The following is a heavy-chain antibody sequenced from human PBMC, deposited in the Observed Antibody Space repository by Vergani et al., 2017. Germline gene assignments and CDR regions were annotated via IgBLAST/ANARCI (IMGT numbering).Heavy chain of an antibody. CDR1: GDSIISRSYY. D-gene: IGHD3-16*01. CDR3: ASGKYYSDSTSQFRGRYFDV. V-gene: IGHV4-39*01. CDR2: IYNSGNG. J-gene: IGHJ2*01. Sequence: QMQLQESGPGLLKASETLSLTCTVSGDSIISRSYYWGWIRQPPGKGLEWIGSIYNSGNGDSSSSLKSRVTISANTSKNQFSLRLRSVTAADTAVYYCASGKYYSDSTSQFRGRYFDVWGRGTLVTVPS.